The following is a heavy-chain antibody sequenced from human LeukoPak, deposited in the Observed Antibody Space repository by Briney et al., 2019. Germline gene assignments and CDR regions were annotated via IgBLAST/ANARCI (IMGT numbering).Heavy chain of an antibody. J-gene: IGHJ4*02. D-gene: IGHD3-22*01. CDR1: GFTFSSYG. CDR3: AKRYYDSSGFDY. Sequence: QPGGSLRLSCAASGFTFSSYGMHWVRQAPGKGLEWVAVISYDGSNKYYADSVKGRFTISRDNSKNTLYLQMNSLRAEDTAVYYCAKRYYDSSGFDYWGQGTLVTVSS. V-gene: IGHV3-30*18. CDR2: ISYDGSNK.